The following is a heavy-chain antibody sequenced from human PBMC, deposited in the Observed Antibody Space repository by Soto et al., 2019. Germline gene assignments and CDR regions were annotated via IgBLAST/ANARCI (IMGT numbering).Heavy chain of an antibody. Sequence: ASVKVSCKASGYTFTGYYIHWVRQAPGQGPEWMGEIGPESGATRYAQKFQGRVTMTLDMSITTVYMELNNLSPDDTAVYYCGRGRSGQIVVFYWGQGTPVTVSS. D-gene: IGHD1-26*01. CDR2: IGPESGAT. V-gene: IGHV1-2*02. CDR3: GRGRSGQIVVFY. J-gene: IGHJ4*02. CDR1: GYTFTGYY.